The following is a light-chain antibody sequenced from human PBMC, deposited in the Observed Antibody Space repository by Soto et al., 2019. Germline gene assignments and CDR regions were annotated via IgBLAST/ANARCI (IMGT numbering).Light chain of an antibody. J-gene: IGKJ3*01. Sequence: DIHMTQSPSTLSASVGDRVTITCRASQSISTWLAWYQQKPGTAPKLLIYTASTLASGVPLRFSGSGSGTEFTLTINSLQPDDFATYYCHHYTSYSFSFGPGTTVDVK. CDR2: TAS. CDR1: QSISTW. V-gene: IGKV1-5*03. CDR3: HHYTSYSFS.